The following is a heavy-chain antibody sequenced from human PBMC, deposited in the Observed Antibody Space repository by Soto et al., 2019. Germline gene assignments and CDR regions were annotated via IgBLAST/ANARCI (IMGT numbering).Heavy chain of an antibody. CDR2: TYYRSKWYY. Sequence: SQTLSLTCAITGDSVSSNSAGWSWVRQSPSRGLEWLARTYYRSKWYYEYAVSVRGRITISPDTSKNQYSLQLNSVTPEDTAVYFCARGEQYSGRIFDYWGQGTLVTVSS. CDR3: ARGEQYSGRIFDY. V-gene: IGHV6-1*01. J-gene: IGHJ4*01. D-gene: IGHD1-26*01. CDR1: GDSVSSNSAG.